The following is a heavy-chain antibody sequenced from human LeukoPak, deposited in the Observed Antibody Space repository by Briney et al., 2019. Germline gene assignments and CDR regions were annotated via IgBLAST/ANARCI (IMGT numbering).Heavy chain of an antibody. CDR3: ARSGGNWGLYYDSSGDFDY. CDR1: GFTFSSYA. CDR2: ISYDGSNK. D-gene: IGHD3-22*01. V-gene: IGHV3-30-3*01. Sequence: PGRSLRLSCAASGFTFSSYAMHWVRQAPGHGLELVAVISYDGSNKYYADSVKGRFTISRDNSKNTLYLQMNSLRAEDTAVYYCARSGGNWGLYYDSSGDFDYWGQGTLVTVSS. J-gene: IGHJ4*02.